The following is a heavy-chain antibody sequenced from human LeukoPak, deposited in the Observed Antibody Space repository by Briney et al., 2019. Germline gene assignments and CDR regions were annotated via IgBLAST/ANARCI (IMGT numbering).Heavy chain of an antibody. CDR3: ARALTIFGVVTMIDY. Sequence: ASVKVSCKASGYTFTSYYMHWVRQAPGQGLEWMGINNPSGGSTSYAQKFQGRVTMTRDMSTSTVYMELSSLRSEDTAVYYCARALTIFGVVTMIDYWGQGTLVTVSS. J-gene: IGHJ4*02. CDR2: NNPSGGST. CDR1: GYTFTSYY. V-gene: IGHV1-46*01. D-gene: IGHD3-3*01.